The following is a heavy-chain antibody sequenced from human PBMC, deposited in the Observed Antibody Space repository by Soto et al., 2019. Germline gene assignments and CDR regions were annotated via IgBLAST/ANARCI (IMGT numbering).Heavy chain of an antibody. CDR2: ISYDGGLQ. J-gene: IGHJ4*02. D-gene: IGHD5-18*01. CDR3: VSDRGYGHASVPYS. V-gene: IGHV3-30*03. Sequence: QAQLVESGGSVVQPGRSLRLSCAASGFTFSSYGMHWVRQAPGTGLEWVAVISYDGGLQHYADSVKGRFTISRDNSKNMVRLQMNSLRAEDTAVYYCVSDRGYGHASVPYSWGQGTLVSVSS. CDR1: GFTFSSYG.